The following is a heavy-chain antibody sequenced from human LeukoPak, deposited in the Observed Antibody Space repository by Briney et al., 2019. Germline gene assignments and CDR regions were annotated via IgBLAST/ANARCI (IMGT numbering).Heavy chain of an antibody. Sequence: GESLKISCKGSGYSFTSYWIGWVRQMPGKGLEGMGIIYPGDSDTRYSPSFQGQVTISADKSISTAYLQWSSLKASDTAMYYCARHGGASGWYDVYYYYYYGMDVWGQGTTVTVSS. J-gene: IGHJ6*02. CDR1: GYSFTSYW. CDR2: IYPGDSDT. D-gene: IGHD6-19*01. CDR3: ARHGGASGWYDVYYYYYYGMDV. V-gene: IGHV5-51*01.